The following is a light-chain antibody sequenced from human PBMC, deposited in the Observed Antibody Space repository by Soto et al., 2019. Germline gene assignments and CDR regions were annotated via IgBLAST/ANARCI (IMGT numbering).Light chain of an antibody. CDR1: QSISSY. CDR3: QQTYRTPLT. CDR2: AAS. J-gene: IGKJ4*01. Sequence: DIQMTQSPSSLSASVGDRVTITCRASQSISSYLNWYQQKPGKAPKLLIYAASTLQSGVPSRFSGSVSGTDFILTISSLQPEDFATYYCQQTYRTPLTFGGGTKVDIK. V-gene: IGKV1-39*01.